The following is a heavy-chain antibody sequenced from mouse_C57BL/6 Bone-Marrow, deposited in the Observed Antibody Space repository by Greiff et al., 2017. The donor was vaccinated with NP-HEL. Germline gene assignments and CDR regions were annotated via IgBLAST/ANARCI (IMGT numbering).Heavy chain of an antibody. CDR3: ARHETYYGDWYFDV. V-gene: IGHV5-12*01. J-gene: IGHJ1*03. D-gene: IGHD1-2*01. CDR1: GFTFSDYY. CDR2: ISNGGGST. Sequence: EVNVVESGGGLVQPGGSLKLSCAASGFTFSDYYMYWVRQTPEKRLEWVAYISNGGGSTYYPDTVKGRFTISRDNAKNTLYLQMSRLKSEDTAMYYCARHETYYGDWYFDVWGTGTTVTVSS.